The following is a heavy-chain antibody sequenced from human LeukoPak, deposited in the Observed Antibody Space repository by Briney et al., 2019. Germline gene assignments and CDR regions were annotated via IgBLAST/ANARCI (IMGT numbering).Heavy chain of an antibody. CDR3: ATSDSSGYYFSYY. V-gene: IGHV3-21*01. Sequence: GGSLRLSCAASGITFSGYSMNWVRQAPGEGLEWVSSITGSGSYTYYADSVKGRFTISRDSAKNSLYLQMNSLRAEDTAVYYCATSDSSGYYFSYYWGQGTLVTVSS. J-gene: IGHJ4*02. CDR1: GITFSGYS. D-gene: IGHD3-22*01. CDR2: ITGSGSYT.